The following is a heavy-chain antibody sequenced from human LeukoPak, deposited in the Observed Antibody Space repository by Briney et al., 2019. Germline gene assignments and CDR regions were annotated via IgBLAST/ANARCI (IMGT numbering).Heavy chain of an antibody. V-gene: IGHV4-59*12. CDR3: ARERNDSSGYYHYYYYYYMDV. CDR1: GGSISTYY. CDR2: IFYSGST. D-gene: IGHD3-22*01. J-gene: IGHJ6*03. Sequence: SETLSLTCNVSGGSISTYYWSWIRQPPGKGLEWIGYIFYSGSTNYNPSLKSRVTISVDTSKNQFSLKLSSVTAADTAVYYCARERNDSSGYYHYYYYYYMDVWGKGTTVTVSS.